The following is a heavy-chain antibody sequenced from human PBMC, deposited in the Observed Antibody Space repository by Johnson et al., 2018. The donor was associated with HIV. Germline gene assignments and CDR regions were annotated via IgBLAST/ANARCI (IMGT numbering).Heavy chain of an antibody. J-gene: IGHJ3*02. V-gene: IGHV3-33*08. CDR1: GFPFRDSA. D-gene: IGHD3-3*01. CDR2: IWYDGSNK. CDR3: ARVATFGVVISDAFDI. Sequence: QMRLVESGGGVVQPGTSLTLSCAASGFPFRDSAMHWVRQAPGKGLEWVAVIWYDGSNKYYVDSVKGRFTISRDNSKNTLYLQMNSLRSEDTAVYYCARVATFGVVISDAFDIWGQGTMVTVSS.